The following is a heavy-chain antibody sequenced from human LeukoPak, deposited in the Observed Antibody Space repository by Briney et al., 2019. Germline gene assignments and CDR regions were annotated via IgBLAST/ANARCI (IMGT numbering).Heavy chain of an antibody. J-gene: IGHJ4*02. V-gene: IGHV3-13*01. Sequence: PGGSLRLSCAASGFTFKSYDMHWVRQAAGEGLEWVSAIGTAGDTYYPGSVKGRFTISRENAKNSLYLQMNSLRAGDMAVYYCARGDRGSSWFDNWGQGTLVTVSS. CDR2: IGTAGDT. CDR3: ARGDRGSSWFDN. CDR1: GFTFKSYD. D-gene: IGHD6-13*01.